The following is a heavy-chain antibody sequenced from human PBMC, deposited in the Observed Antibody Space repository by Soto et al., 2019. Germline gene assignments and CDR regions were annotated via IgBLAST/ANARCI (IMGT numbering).Heavy chain of an antibody. CDR3: ERQYRDYVIDY. Sequence: SETLSLTCAVSGYSISSSNWWGWIRQPPGKGLEWIGYIYYSGTTYYNPSLKSRVTMSVDTSKNQFSLKLTSVTAVDTAVYYFERQYRDYVIDYWCQAILVTVS. CDR1: GYSISSSNW. V-gene: IGHV4-28*01. CDR2: IYYSGTT. D-gene: IGHD4-17*01. J-gene: IGHJ4*02.